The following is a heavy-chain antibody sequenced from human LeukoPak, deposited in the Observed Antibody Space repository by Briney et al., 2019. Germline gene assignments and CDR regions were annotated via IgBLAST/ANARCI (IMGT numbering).Heavy chain of an antibody. D-gene: IGHD2-21*01. V-gene: IGHV3-74*01. CDR2: INTDGSST. CDR1: GFTFSSYW. J-gene: IGHJ5*02. Sequence: GGSLRLSCAASGFTFSSYWVHWVRQAPGKGLVWVSRINTDGSSTSYAGSVKGRFTISRDNAKNSLYLQMNSLRAEDTAVYYCATTGLLGDIPWGQGTLVTVSS. CDR3: ATTGLLGDIP.